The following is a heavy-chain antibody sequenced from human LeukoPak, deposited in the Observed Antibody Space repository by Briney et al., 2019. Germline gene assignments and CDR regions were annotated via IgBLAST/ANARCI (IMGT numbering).Heavy chain of an antibody. V-gene: IGHV4-4*07. CDR2: IYTSGST. D-gene: IGHD3-9*01. Sequence: SETLSLTCTVSGGSISSYYWSWIRQPAGKGLEWIVRIYTSGSTNYNPSLKSRVTMSVDTSKNQFSLKLSSVTAADTAVYYCARVSSRYDILTGYWARYYMDVWGKGTTVTISS. CDR1: GGSISSYY. CDR3: ARVSSRYDILTGYWARYYMDV. J-gene: IGHJ6*03.